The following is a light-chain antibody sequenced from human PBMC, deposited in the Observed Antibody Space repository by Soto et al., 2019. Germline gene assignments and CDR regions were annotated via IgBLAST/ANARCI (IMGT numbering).Light chain of an antibody. CDR3: SSFGGSGV. CDR2: EVS. V-gene: IGLV2-8*01. Sequence: QSARTQPPSASGSPGQSVTISCTGTSSDVGGYNYVSWYQQHPGKAPKLMIYEVSKRPSGVPDRFSGSKSGNTASLTVSGLQAGDEADYYCSSFGGSGVFGGGTKLTVL. J-gene: IGLJ3*02. CDR1: SSDVGGYNY.